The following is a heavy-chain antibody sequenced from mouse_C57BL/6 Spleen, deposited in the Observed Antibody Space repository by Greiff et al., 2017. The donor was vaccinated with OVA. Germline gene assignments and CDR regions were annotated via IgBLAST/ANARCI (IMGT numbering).Heavy chain of an antibody. J-gene: IGHJ3*01. CDR3: ARSPLYYGLAWFAY. V-gene: IGHV1-53*01. CDR2: INPSNGGT. Sequence: QVQLKQPGTELVKPGASVKLSCKVSGYTFTSYWMHWVKQRPGQGLEWIGNINPSNGGTNYNEKFKSKATLTVDKSSSTAYMQLSSLTSEDSAVYYCARSPLYYGLAWFAYWGQGTLVTVSA. D-gene: IGHD2-1*01. CDR1: GYTFTSYW.